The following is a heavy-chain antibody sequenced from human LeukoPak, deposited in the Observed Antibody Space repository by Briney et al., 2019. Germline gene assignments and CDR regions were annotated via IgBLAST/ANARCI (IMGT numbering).Heavy chain of an antibody. CDR2: INHSGST. Sequence: SETLSLTCAVYGGSFSGYYWSWIRQPPGKGLEWIGEINHSGSTNYNPSLKSRVTISVDTSKNQFSLKLSSVTAADTAVYYCARGGLGDYYDSSGYSLFDYWGQGTLVTVSS. V-gene: IGHV4-34*01. D-gene: IGHD3-22*01. J-gene: IGHJ4*02. CDR3: ARGGLGDYYDSSGYSLFDY. CDR1: GGSFSGYY.